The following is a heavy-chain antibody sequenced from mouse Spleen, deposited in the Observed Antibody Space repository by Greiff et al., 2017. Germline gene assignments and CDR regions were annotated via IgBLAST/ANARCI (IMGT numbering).Heavy chain of an antibody. J-gene: IGHJ4*01. D-gene: IGHD2-13*01. V-gene: IGHV1-64*01. Sequence: VQRVESGAELVKPGASVKLSCKASGYTFTSYWMHWVKQRPGQGLEWIGMIHPNSGSTNYNEKFKSKATLTVDKSSSTAYMQLSSLTSEDSAVYYCARRSDYDAMDYWGQGTSVTVSS. CDR1: GYTFTSYW. CDR2: IHPNSGST. CDR3: ARRSDYDAMDY.